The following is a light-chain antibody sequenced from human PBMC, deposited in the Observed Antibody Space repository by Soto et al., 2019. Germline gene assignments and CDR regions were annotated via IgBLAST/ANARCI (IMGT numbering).Light chain of an antibody. Sequence: EIVLTQSPATLSLSPGERATLSCRASQTVGSYLAWFRQTPGQAPRLLIYDASNRATGIPARFSGSGSGTDFTLTISSLEPEDFAVYYCQQRSNWPPWTFGQGTKVDIK. V-gene: IGKV3-11*01. J-gene: IGKJ1*01. CDR2: DAS. CDR3: QQRSNWPPWT. CDR1: QTVGSY.